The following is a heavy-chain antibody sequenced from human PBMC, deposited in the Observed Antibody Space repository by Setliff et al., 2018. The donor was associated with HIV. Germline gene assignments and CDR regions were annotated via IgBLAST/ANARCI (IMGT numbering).Heavy chain of an antibody. J-gene: IGHJ3*02. CDR2: IHYSGSF. CDR1: GGSISGHY. Sequence: PSETLSLTCTVSGGSISGHYWPWIRQAPGKGLEWIGTIHYSGSFVYSPSLKSRVSISLGTSKNQFSLKLSSVTAADTAVYYCARAASYSGGYYVWAFDIWGQGTMVTVSS. D-gene: IGHD1-26*01. CDR3: ARAASYSGGYYVWAFDI. V-gene: IGHV4-59*11.